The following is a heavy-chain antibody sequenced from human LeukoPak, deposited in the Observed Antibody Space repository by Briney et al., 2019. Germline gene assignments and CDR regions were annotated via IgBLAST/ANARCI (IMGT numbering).Heavy chain of an antibody. V-gene: IGHV3-48*01. CDR3: ARGRPYVDNWFDF. J-gene: IGHJ5*01. CDR1: GFTFSSYA. Sequence: PGGSLRLSCAASGFTFSSYAMSWVRQAPGKGLEWVAYVSGDSSVIHHRDSVKGRLTISRDNAENSLSLLMNSLRVEDTAVYYCARGRPYVDNWFDFWGQGTLVIVSA. CDR2: VSGDSSVI. D-gene: IGHD3-16*01.